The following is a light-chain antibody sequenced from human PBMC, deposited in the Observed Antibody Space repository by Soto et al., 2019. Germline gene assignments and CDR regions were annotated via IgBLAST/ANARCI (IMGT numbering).Light chain of an antibody. Sequence: QAVVTQPPSVSGAPGQRVTISCTGSSSNIGAGYDVHWYQQLPGTAPKLLIYGNSNRPSGVPDRFSGSKSGTSACLAITGLQAEDEADDYCQSYDSSRSGYVVFGGGTKLTVL. V-gene: IGLV1-40*01. J-gene: IGLJ2*01. CDR2: GNS. CDR1: SSNIGAGYD. CDR3: QSYDSSRSGYVV.